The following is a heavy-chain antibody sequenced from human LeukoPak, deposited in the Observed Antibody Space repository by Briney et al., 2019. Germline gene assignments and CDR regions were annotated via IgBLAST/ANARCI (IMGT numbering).Heavy chain of an antibody. CDR1: GGSISSGGYS. CDR2: IYYSGST. J-gene: IGHJ5*02. V-gene: IGHV4-31*03. Sequence: SQTLSLTCTVSGGSISSGGYSWSWIRQHPGKGLEWIGYIYYSGSTYYNPSLKSRVTISVDTSKNQFSLELSSVTAADTAVYYCARDSASNWFDPWGQGTLVTVSS. CDR3: ARDSASNWFDP.